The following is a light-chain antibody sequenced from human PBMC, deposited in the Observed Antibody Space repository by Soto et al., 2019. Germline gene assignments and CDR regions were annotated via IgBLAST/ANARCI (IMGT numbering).Light chain of an antibody. J-gene: IGKJ5*01. Sequence: VLTQTPLSLSVTPGQPASMSCMSSQSLLYGDGQTSLEWYLQRLGQPPQLLIYDGSNRFSGVPARFSGSGSGTDFTVKISRVEAEDVGVYYGMQTTHVPITFGQGTRLEIK. CDR2: DGS. V-gene: IGKV2D-29*01. CDR3: MQTTHVPIT. CDR1: QSLLYGDGQTS.